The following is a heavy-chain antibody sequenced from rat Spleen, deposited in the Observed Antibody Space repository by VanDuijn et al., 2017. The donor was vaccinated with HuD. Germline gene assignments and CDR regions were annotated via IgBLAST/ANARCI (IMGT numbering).Heavy chain of an antibody. CDR1: GFSLTSYN. CDR3: TRADVASISTDGF. D-gene: IGHD1-2*01. V-gene: IGHV2-63*01. J-gene: IGHJ2*01. Sequence: QVQLKESGPGLVQPSQTLSLTCTVSGFSLTSYNVHWVRQPPGKGLEGMGRMRFNGDTSYNSVLKTRLSISRDTSKNQVFLEMNSLQTDDVGTYYCTRADVASISTDGFWGQGVMVTVSS. CDR2: MRFNGDT.